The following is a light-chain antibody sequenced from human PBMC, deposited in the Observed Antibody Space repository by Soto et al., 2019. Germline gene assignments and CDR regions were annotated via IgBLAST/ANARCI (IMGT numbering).Light chain of an antibody. CDR1: QSLSSY. J-gene: IGKJ4*01. Sequence: VLTQSPGTLSLSPGDSATLSCRVSQSLSSYLAWYQQKPGQAPRLLIYGASTGDPRIPARFSGSGSGTEFLLTISSLQSEDFAVYYCQQYSKWPLTFGGGTKVDI. CDR2: GAS. V-gene: IGKV3-15*01. CDR3: QQYSKWPLT.